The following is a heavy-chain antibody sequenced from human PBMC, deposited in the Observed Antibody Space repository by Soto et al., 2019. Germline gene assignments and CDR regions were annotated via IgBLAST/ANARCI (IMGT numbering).Heavy chain of an antibody. J-gene: IGHJ5*02. CDR1: GYSFSDYD. CDR2: MNPNSGNT. CDR3: ARDNRYNWNDEGWFDP. V-gene: IGHV1-8*01. Sequence: QVQLVQSGAEVKKPRASVKVSCKASGYSFSDYDINWVRQATGQGPEWMGWMNPNSGNTGYAQKFQGRVTMTRTTSINTAYMELSSLGSEDTAVYYCARDNRYNWNDEGWFDPWGQGTLVTVSS. D-gene: IGHD1-20*01.